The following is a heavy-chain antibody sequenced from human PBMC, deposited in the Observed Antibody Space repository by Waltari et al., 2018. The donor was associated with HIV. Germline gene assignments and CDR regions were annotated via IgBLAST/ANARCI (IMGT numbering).Heavy chain of an antibody. CDR3: ARVRYSSGWHQDY. J-gene: IGHJ4*02. CDR2: INSGSSNI. Sequence: EVQLVESGGGLVQPGGSLRLSCAGSGFTFSSYSMNWVRQAPGKGLEWVSYINSGSSNIYHADSVKGRFTISRDNAQNSLYLQMNSLRAEDTAVYYCARVRYSSGWHQDYWGQGTLVTVSS. D-gene: IGHD6-19*01. V-gene: IGHV3-48*04. CDR1: GFTFSSYS.